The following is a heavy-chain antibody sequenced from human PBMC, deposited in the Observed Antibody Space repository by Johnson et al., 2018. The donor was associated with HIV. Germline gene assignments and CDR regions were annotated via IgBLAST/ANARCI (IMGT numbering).Heavy chain of an antibody. D-gene: IGHD6-19*01. CDR1: GFTVSSNY. CDR3: ARGEGSGWHLAGAFDI. CDR2: IYSGGST. V-gene: IGHV3-66*02. Sequence: VQLVESGGGLVQPGGSLRLSCAASGFTVSSNYMSWVRQAPGKGLAWVSVIYSGGSTYYADSVKGRFTLSRDNSKNTLYLQMNSLRAEDTAVYYCARGEGSGWHLAGAFDIWGQGTMVSVSS. J-gene: IGHJ3*02.